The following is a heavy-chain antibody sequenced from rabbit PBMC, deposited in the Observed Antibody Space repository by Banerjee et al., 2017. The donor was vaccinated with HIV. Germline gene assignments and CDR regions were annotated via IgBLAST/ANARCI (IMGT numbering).Heavy chain of an antibody. D-gene: IGHD2-1*01. CDR1: GFSFSSSYD. J-gene: IGHJ4*01. CDR2: IDTGSGST. Sequence: QEQLEESGGDLVKPEGSLTLTCTASGFSFSSSYDMCWVRQAPGKGLEWIGCIDTGSGSTYYASWAKGRFTITKTSSTTVTLQMTSLTAADTATYFCARDSAGDKDWYLFNLWGPGTLVTVS. V-gene: IGHV1S45*01. CDR3: ARDSAGDKDWYLFNL.